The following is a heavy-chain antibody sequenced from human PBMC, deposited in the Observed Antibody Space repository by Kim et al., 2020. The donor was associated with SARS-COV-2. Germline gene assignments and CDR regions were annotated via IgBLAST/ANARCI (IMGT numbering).Heavy chain of an antibody. CDR2: ST. J-gene: IGHJ4*02. D-gene: IGHD3-10*01. CDR3: VRGYVGEPFDY. V-gene: IGHV3-20*01. Sequence: STGYADSVKGRFTISRDNAKNSLYLQMNSLGAEDTALYHCVRGYVGEPFDYWGQGTLVTVSS.